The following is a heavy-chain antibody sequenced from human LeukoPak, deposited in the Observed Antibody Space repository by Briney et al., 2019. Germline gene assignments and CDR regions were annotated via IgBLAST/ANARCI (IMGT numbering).Heavy chain of an antibody. Sequence: PSETLSLTCTVSGGSISSGDYYWSWIRRPPGKGLEWIGYIYYSGSTYYNPSLKSRVTISVDTSKNQFSLKLSSVTAADTAVYYCARERIVATTAKYYYYGTDVWGQGTTVTVSS. CDR1: GGSISSGDYY. V-gene: IGHV4-30-4*01. CDR3: ARERIVATTAKYYYYGTDV. J-gene: IGHJ6*02. CDR2: IYYSGST. D-gene: IGHD5-12*01.